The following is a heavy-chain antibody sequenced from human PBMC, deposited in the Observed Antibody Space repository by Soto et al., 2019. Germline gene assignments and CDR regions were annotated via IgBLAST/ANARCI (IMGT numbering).Heavy chain of an antibody. CDR2: IYYSGST. CDR1: GGSISSYY. D-gene: IGHD6-19*01. CDR3: AREKQWLVSAFDI. V-gene: IGHV4-59*12. Sequence: SETLSLTCTVSGGSISSYYWSWIRQPPGKGLEWIGYIYYSGSTNYNPSLKSRVTISVDTSKNQFSLKLSSVTAADTAVYYCAREKQWLVSAFDIWGQGTMVTVSS. J-gene: IGHJ3*02.